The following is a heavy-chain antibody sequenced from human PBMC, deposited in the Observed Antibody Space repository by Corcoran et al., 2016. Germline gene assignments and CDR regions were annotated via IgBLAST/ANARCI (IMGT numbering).Heavy chain of an antibody. CDR3: AVGKGAGRSISFDY. CDR1: GGTFSSYA. J-gene: IGHJ4*02. V-gene: IGHV1-69*01. CDR2: IIPIFGTA. D-gene: IGHD2-2*01. Sequence: QVQLVQSGAEVKKPGSSVKVPCKASGGTFSSYAINWMRQAPGKGLEWMGGIIPIFGTANYAQNFQGRVTINENESTSTAYMELRSLRYEDTAVDYCAVGKGAGRSISFDYWGQGTLVTVSS.